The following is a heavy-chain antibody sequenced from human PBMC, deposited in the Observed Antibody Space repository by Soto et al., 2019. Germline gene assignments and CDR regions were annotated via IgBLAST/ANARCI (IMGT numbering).Heavy chain of an antibody. V-gene: IGHV3-23*01. Sequence: GGSRRLSCAASGFSFGGYALSWVRQAPGKGLEWVSTISGSDGKTFYADSVKGRFSISRDTSQSTLYLQMNSLRADDTAMYYCARWSYLDYWGQGTRVTVSS. J-gene: IGHJ4*02. CDR2: ISGSDGKT. CDR3: ARWSYLDY. D-gene: IGHD3-3*01. CDR1: GFSFGGYA.